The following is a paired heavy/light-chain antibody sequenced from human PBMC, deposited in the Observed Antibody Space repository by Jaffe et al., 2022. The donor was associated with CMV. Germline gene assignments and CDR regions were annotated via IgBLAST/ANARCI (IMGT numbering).Light chain of an antibody. CDR2: EDN. Sequence: SYELTQPPSVSVSPGQTARITCSGDVLPKKYAYWYQQKSGQAPVLVIYEDNRRPSGIPERFSGSSSGTLATLTINGAQVEDEGDYYCFSTDTSGIYRGVFGTATKVTVL. V-gene: IGLV3-10*01. CDR1: VLPKKY. CDR3: FSTDTSGIYRGV. J-gene: IGLJ1*01.
Heavy chain of an antibody. J-gene: IGHJ4*02. Sequence: QVQLVESGGGLVKPEGSLRLSCAASGFIFSDYYMSWIRQAPGKGLEWVSYISSRSSYINYVDSVKGRFTISRDNAKNSLYLQMNGLRADDTAVYYCARVREDPEYSGGWYVDQWGQGTLVTVSS. CDR3: ARVREDPEYSGGWYVDQ. V-gene: IGHV3-11*06. CDR1: GFIFSDYY. CDR2: ISSRSSYI. D-gene: IGHD2-15*01.